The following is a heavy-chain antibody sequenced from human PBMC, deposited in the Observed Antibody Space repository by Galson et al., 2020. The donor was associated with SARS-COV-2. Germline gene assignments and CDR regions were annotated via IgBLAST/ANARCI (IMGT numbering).Heavy chain of an antibody. Sequence: KTGGSLRLSCAASGFMFSDYYMNWIRQAPGKVLEWVSYISSSGHNIYYAESVKGRFTISRDNAKNSVSRQMNSLIAEDTAVYYCARDCTSTSCYQFDLWGQGTLVTVSS. CDR3: ARDCTSTSCYQFDL. CDR1: GFMFSDYY. D-gene: IGHD2-2*01. V-gene: IGHV3-11*01. CDR2: ISSSGHNI. J-gene: IGHJ4*02.